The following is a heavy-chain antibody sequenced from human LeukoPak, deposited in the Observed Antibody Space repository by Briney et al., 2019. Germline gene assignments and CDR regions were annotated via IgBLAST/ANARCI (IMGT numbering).Heavy chain of an antibody. CDR2: ISYDGSNK. J-gene: IGHJ6*02. CDR3: AKGSHSSGTYYYYGMDV. D-gene: IGHD6-19*01. Sequence: QSGGSLRLPCAASGFTFSSFGMHWVRQAPGKGLEWVAVISYDGSNKYYADSVKGRFTISRDNSKNTLYLQMNSLRAEDTAVYFCAKGSHSSGTYYYYGMDVWGQGTTVTVSS. CDR1: GFTFSSFG. V-gene: IGHV3-30*18.